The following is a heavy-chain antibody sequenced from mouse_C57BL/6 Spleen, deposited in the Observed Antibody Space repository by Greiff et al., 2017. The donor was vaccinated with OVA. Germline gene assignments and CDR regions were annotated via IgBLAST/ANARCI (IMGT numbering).Heavy chain of an antibody. J-gene: IGHJ1*03. CDR1: GYAFTNYL. D-gene: IGHD2-5*01. CDR3: AREGDSNFWYFDV. Sequence: VQLQQSGAELVRPGTSVKVSCKASGYAFTNYLIEWVKQRPGQGLEWIGVINPGSGGTNYNEKFKGKATLTAGKSSSTAYMQLSSLTSEDSAVYFCAREGDSNFWYFDVWGTGTTVTVSS. V-gene: IGHV1-54*01. CDR2: INPGSGGT.